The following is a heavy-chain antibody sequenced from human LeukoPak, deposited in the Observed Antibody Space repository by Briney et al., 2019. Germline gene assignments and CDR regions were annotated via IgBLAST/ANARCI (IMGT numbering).Heavy chain of an antibody. V-gene: IGHV4-30-2*01. J-gene: IGHJ4*02. D-gene: IGHD5-18*01. CDR3: ARARDVDTAMAFDY. CDR1: GGSISSGGYS. Sequence: SETLSLTCAVSGGSISSGGYSWSWIRQPPGKGLEWIGYIYHSGSTYYNPSLKSRVTISVDRSKNQFPLKLSSVTAADTAVYYCARARDVDTAMAFDYWGQGTLVTVSS. CDR2: IYHSGST.